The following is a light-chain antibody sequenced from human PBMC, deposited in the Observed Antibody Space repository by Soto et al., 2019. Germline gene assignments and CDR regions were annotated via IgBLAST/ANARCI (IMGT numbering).Light chain of an antibody. J-gene: IGKJ5*01. CDR3: QQYSNWPPIT. CDR2: GAS. V-gene: IGKV3D-15*01. Sequence: EIVMTQSPATLSVSPGEGATLSCRASQSVSSSYLAWYQQKPGQAPRLLIYGASSRATGIPARFSGSGSGTEFTLTISSLQSEDFAVYYCQQYSNWPPITFGQGTRLEIK. CDR1: QSVSSSY.